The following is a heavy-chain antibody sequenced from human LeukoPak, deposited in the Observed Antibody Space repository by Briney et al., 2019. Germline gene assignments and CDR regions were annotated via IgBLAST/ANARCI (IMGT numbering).Heavy chain of an antibody. CDR3: TTDYYDYVWGSYRPDY. CDR1: GFTFGDYA. CDR2: IASETYGGTA. V-gene: IGHV3-49*04. Sequence: GGSLRLSCTASGFTFGDYAMTWVRQAPGKGLEWVGFIASETYGGTAEYAASVKGRFTISRDDSKNTLYLQMNSLKTEDTAVYYCTTDYYDYVWGSYRPDYWGQGTLVTVSS. J-gene: IGHJ4*02. D-gene: IGHD3-16*02.